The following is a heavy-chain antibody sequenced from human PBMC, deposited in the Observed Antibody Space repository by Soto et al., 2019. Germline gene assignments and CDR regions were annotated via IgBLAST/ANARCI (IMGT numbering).Heavy chain of an antibody. CDR3: ARQRSAAATGVGY. CDR2: IYPGDSDT. D-gene: IGHD6-13*01. CDR1: GYSFTSYW. V-gene: IGHV5-51*01. J-gene: IGHJ4*02. Sequence: VESLKISCNGSGYSFTSYWVAWVRQMPGKGLEWMGTIYPGDSDTRYSPSFQGQVTISADKSIDIAYLQWSSLKASDTAMYYCARQRSAAATGVGYWGQGTLVTVSS.